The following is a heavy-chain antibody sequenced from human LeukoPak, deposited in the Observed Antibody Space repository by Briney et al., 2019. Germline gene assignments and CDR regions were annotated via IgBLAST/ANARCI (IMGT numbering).Heavy chain of an antibody. CDR1: GGSISSYY. J-gene: IGHJ4*02. D-gene: IGHD2-15*01. CDR3: ARQSNGYFDY. Sequence: SETLSLTCTVSGGSISSYYWSWIRQPPGKGLECIGSIYYTGTTYYNPSLKSRVTMSVDTSKNQFSLKLSSVTAADTALYYCARQSNGYFDYWGQGTLVTVSS. CDR2: IYYTGTT. V-gene: IGHV4-39*01.